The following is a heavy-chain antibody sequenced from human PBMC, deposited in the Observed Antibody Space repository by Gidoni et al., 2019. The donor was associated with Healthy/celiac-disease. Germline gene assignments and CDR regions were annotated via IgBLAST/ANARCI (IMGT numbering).Heavy chain of an antibody. CDR1: GFTFSSYG. Sequence: QVQLVESGGGVVQPGRSLRLSCAASGFTFSSYGRHWVRQAPGKGLEWVAVISYDGSNKYYADSVKGRFTISRDNSKNTLYLQMNSLRAEDTAVYYCAKEEEYYYDSSGYWTFDYWGQGTLVTVSS. J-gene: IGHJ4*02. CDR2: ISYDGSNK. D-gene: IGHD3-22*01. V-gene: IGHV3-30*18. CDR3: AKEEEYYYDSSGYWTFDY.